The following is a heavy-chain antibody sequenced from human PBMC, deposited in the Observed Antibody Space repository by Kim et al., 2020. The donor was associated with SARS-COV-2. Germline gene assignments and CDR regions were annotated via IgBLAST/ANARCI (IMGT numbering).Heavy chain of an antibody. CDR2: LYYSGSS. CDR1: GGSFSSGGCY. J-gene: IGHJ4*02. CDR3: ARRRITMIGVVSHFDY. Sequence: SETLSLTCTVSGGSFSSGGCYWSWLRPRPGKGLVWIVYLYYSGSSYSYPTLQSRVTISVDTSKNQFYLRPSSVTAADTAVYYSARRRITMIGVVSHFDYWGQGTLVTVSS. D-gene: IGHD3-22*01. V-gene: IGHV4-31*03.